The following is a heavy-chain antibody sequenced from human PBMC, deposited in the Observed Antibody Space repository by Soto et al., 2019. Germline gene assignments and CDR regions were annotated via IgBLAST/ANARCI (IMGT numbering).Heavy chain of an antibody. Sequence: EVQLVESGGGLVQPGESLRLSCVASGFALSNYWINWVGQAPGKGLEWVANIKQDGSEKNYVDSVKGRFTISRDNARNSLYLQMNSLRAEDTAAYYCATETSTWGCWGQGTLVTVSS. J-gene: IGHJ4*02. CDR3: ATETSTWGC. CDR1: GFALSNYW. D-gene: IGHD7-27*01. V-gene: IGHV3-7*05. CDR2: IKQDGSEK.